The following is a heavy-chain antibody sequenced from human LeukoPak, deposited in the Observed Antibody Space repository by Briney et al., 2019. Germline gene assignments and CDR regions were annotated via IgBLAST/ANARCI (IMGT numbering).Heavy chain of an antibody. D-gene: IGHD2-2*01. CDR3: ANRVGYCSSTSCYDY. V-gene: IGHV3-30*02. CDR2: IRYDGSNK. Sequence: GGSLRLSCAASGFTFSSYGMHWVRQAPGKGVEGVAFIRYDGSNKYYADSVKGRFNMSRDNPKNTVYMQMNSLRAEDTAVYYCANRVGYCSSTSCYDYWGQGTLVTVSS. CDR1: GFTFSSYG. J-gene: IGHJ4*02.